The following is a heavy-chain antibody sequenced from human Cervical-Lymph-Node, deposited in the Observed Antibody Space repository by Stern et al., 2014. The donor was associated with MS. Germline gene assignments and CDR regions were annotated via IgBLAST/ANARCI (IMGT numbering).Heavy chain of an antibody. CDR2: ISASNGNT. J-gene: IGHJ6*02. CDR3: ARGDIVATITGYYYGMDV. D-gene: IGHD5-12*01. CDR1: GYTFTSYG. Sequence: VQLVQSGAEVKKPGASVKVSCKASGYTFTSYGISWVRQAPGQGLEWMGWISASNGNTNYAQKLQGRVTMTTDTSTSTAYMELRSLRSDDTAVYYCARGDIVATITGYYYGMDVWGQGTTVTVSS. V-gene: IGHV1-18*01.